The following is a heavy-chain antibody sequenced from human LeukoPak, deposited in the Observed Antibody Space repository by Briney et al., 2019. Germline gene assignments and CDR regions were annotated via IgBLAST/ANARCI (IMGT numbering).Heavy chain of an antibody. CDR3: ARGKRRVDIVATTGVDY. D-gene: IGHD5-12*01. V-gene: IGHV3-11*01. J-gene: IGHJ4*02. Sequence: PGGSLRLSCAASGFTFSDYYMSWIRQAPGKGLEWVSYISSSGSTIYYADSVKGRFTISRDNAKNSLYLQMNSLRAEDTAVYYCARGKRRVDIVATTGVDYWGQGTLVTVSS. CDR2: ISSSGSTI. CDR1: GFTFSDYY.